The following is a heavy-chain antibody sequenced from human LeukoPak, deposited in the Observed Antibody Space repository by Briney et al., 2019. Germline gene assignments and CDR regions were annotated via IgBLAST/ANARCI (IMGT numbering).Heavy chain of an antibody. V-gene: IGHV3-23*01. CDR2: ISGSGGST. J-gene: IGHJ2*01. CDR3: AHLLDDNPIRCCFAF. Sequence: SLXLSXAASGFSFGSHAMSWVRQAPGKGLEWVSHISGSGGSTYYADSVKGLFTISRDNSKNTLYLQMSSLRPEDTAVYYFAHLLDDNPIRCCFAFWGRGTLVTVSS. CDR1: GFSFGSHA. D-gene: IGHD1-14*01.